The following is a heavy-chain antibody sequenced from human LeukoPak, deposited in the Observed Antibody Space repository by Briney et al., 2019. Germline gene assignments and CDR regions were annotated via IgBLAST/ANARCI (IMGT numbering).Heavy chain of an antibody. CDR1: GFTFSTYN. D-gene: IGHD6-13*01. J-gene: IGHJ4*02. Sequence: GGSLRLSCAASGFTFSTYNMNWVRQAPGKGLEWVSYISLSSTSIYYADSVEGRFTISRDNAKKSLYLQMNSLKAEDTAVYYCAREPTYSSSWYTTCDYWGQGTLVTVSS. CDR3: AREPTYSSSWYTTCDY. V-gene: IGHV3-48*01. CDR2: ISLSSTSI.